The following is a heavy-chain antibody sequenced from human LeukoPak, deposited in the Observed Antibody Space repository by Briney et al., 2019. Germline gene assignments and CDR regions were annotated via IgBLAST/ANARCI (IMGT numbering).Heavy chain of an antibody. CDR2: INPSGGST. V-gene: IGHV1-46*01. Sequence: GASVKVSCKASGYTFTSYYMHWVRQAPGQGLEWMGIINPSGGSTSYAQKFQGRVTMTRDTSTSTVYMELSSLRAEDTAVYYCAKDRNFRAGPLDYWGQGTLVTVSS. D-gene: IGHD1-7*01. CDR1: GYTFTSYY. J-gene: IGHJ4*02. CDR3: AKDRNFRAGPLDY.